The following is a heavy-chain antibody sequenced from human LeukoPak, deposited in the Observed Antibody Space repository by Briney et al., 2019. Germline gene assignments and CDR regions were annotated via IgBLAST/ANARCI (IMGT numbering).Heavy chain of an antibody. CDR1: GFTFSSYW. CDR2: IKQDGSEK. J-gene: IGHJ4*02. CDR3: ARGGSGSYYKSRFDY. D-gene: IGHD3-10*01. V-gene: IGHV3-7*01. Sequence: PGVSLRLSCAASGFTFSSYWMSWVRQAPGMGLEWVANIKQDGSEKYYVDSVKGRFTMSRDNAKNYVYLQMNSLRAEDTAVYYCARGGSGSYYKSRFDYWGQGTLVTVSS.